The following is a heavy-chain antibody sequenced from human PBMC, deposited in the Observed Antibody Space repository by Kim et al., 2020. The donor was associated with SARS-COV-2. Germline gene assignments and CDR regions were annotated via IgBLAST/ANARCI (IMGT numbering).Heavy chain of an antibody. V-gene: IGHV4-34*01. CDR2: T. D-gene: IGHD3-22*01. Sequence: TNYNPSLKSRVTVSVDTSKYQFSLKVTSVTAADTAVYYCARGDSTGQVDYWGQGTLVTVSS. J-gene: IGHJ4*02. CDR3: ARGDSTGQVDY.